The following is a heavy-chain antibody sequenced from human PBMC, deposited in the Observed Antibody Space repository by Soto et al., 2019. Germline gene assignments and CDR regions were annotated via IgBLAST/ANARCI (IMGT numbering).Heavy chain of an antibody. V-gene: IGHV3-33*01. CDR2: IWFDASHE. CDR3: ARDQGRATADGPLGNGLDV. D-gene: IGHD6-13*01. CDR1: GFSFSDYG. Sequence: QVHLVESGGGVVQPGTSLRLSCAASGFSFSDYGVHWVRQAPGKGLEWLTIIWFDASHEYYADSVKGRFTISRDNSNNTLYLQLNSLTADDTAVYFCARDQGRATADGPLGNGLDVWGQGTAVTVSS. J-gene: IGHJ6*02.